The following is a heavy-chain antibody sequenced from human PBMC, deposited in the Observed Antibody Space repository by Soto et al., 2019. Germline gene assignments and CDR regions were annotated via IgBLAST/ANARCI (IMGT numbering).Heavy chain of an antibody. CDR3: ARAHGSGSLLKRVRAGYYGMDV. J-gene: IGHJ6*02. CDR1: GGSISSGDYY. CDR2: IYYSGST. V-gene: IGHV4-30-4*01. Sequence: PSETLSLTCTVSGGSISSGDYYWSWIRQPPGKGLEWIGYIYYSGSTYYNPSLKSRVTISVDTSKNQFSLKLSSVTAADTAVYYCARAHGSGSLLKRVRAGYYGMDVWGQGTTVTVSS. D-gene: IGHD3-10*01.